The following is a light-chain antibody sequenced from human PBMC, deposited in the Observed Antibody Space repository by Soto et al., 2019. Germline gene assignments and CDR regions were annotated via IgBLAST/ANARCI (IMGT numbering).Light chain of an antibody. V-gene: IGLV2-14*01. J-gene: IGLJ2*01. CDR3: SSFTSSNTVV. CDR2: EVI. CDR1: NSDVGGYNY. Sequence: QSVLTQPASVSGSPGQSITISCTGTNSDVGGYNYVSWYQQHPDKAPKLMIYEVINRPSGVSNRFSGSKSDNTASLTISGLQAEDEADYYCSSFTSSNTVVFGGGTKVTVL.